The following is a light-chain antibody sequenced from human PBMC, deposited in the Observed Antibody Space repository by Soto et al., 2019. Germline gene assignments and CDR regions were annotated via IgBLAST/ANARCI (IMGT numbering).Light chain of an antibody. CDR3: QQYNNWPLT. V-gene: IGKV3-15*01. Sequence: EIVLTQSPATLSLSPGERATLSCRASQSVSSYLAWYQQKPGQAPRLLIYGASTRATGIPARFSGIGSWTEFTLTISSLKSEDFAVYYCQQYNNWPLTFGQGTRLEIK. CDR2: GAS. CDR1: QSVSSY. J-gene: IGKJ5*01.